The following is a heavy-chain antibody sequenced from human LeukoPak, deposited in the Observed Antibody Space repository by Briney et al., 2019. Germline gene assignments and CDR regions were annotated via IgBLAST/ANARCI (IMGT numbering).Heavy chain of an antibody. Sequence: PSETLSLTCTVSGYSISSGYYWGWIRQPPGKGLEWIGSIYHSGSTYYNPSLKSRVTISVDTSKNQFSLKLSSVTAADTAVYYCARDFDRLQAYDYWGQGTLVTVSS. CDR3: ARDFDRLQAYDY. V-gene: IGHV4-38-2*02. CDR2: IYHSGST. CDR1: GYSISSGYY. D-gene: IGHD5-12*01. J-gene: IGHJ4*02.